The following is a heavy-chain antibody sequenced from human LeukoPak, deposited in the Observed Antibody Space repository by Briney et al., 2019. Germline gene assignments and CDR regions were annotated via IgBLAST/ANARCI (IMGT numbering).Heavy chain of an antibody. CDR1: GYTFTSYY. V-gene: IGHV1-46*01. CDR3: ARGKSSVWPVGLCMDV. CDR2: INPSAGTT. J-gene: IGHJ6*02. D-gene: IGHD6-19*01. Sequence: ASVKVSCKASGYTFTSYYMHWVRQAPGQGLEWMGLINPSAGTTTYAQKFQGRVTVTRDTSTITVYMDLSSLKSEDTAVYYCARGKSSVWPVGLCMDVWGQGTTVTVSS.